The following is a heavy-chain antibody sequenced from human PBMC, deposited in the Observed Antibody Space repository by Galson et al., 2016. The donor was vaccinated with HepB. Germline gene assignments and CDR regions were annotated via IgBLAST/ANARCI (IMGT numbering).Heavy chain of an antibody. CDR2: IRSKANSYAT. Sequence: SLRLSCAASGFTFSDSAMHWVRQASGKGLEWVGRIRSKANSYATAYAASVKGRFTISRDDPNNTAYLQMNSLKTEDTAVYYCTSTSSYYYYYGFDVWGQGTAVTVSS. D-gene: IGHD6-6*01. J-gene: IGHJ6*02. V-gene: IGHV3-73*01. CDR1: GFTFSDSA. CDR3: TSTSSYYYYYGFDV.